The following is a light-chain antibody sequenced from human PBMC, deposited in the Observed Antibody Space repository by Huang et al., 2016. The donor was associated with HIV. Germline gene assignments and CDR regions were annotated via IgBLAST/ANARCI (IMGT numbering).Light chain of an antibody. CDR1: QSISSK. J-gene: IGKJ2*01. Sequence: ELVMTQSPVSLSVSPGEGATLSCRASQSISSKLAWYQQKPGQALRLLIYGASTRSTEIPARFSGSGSGTEFTLTISSLQSEDFAVYYCQQYNNWPPHTFGQGTKLEIK. CDR3: QQYNNWPPHT. CDR2: GAS. V-gene: IGKV3-15*01.